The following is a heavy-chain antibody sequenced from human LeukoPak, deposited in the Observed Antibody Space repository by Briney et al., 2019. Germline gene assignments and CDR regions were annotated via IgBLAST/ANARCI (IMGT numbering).Heavy chain of an antibody. V-gene: IGHV3-64*01. D-gene: IGHD6-6*01. J-gene: IGHJ4*02. CDR2: ISSNGGST. CDR1: GFTFSSYA. Sequence: GGSLRLSCAASGFTFSSYAMHWVRQAPGKGLEYVSAISSNGGSTYYANSVKGRFTISRDNSKNTLYLQMGSLRAEDTAVYYCAKDSEGGAARRWGNYFDYWGQGTLVTVSS. CDR3: AKDSEGGAARRWGNYFDY.